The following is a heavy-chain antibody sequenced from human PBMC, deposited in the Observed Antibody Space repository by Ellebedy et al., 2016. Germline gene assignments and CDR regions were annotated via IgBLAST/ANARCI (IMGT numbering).Heavy chain of an antibody. CDR2: VNTFSGNT. CDR1: GYTFTTFS. CDR3: ARAEGYCSSISCYFGYWYFDY. D-gene: IGHD2-2*01. Sequence: ASVKVSXXASGYTFTTFSITWVRQVPGQGLEWMGFVNTFSGNTKFAQKFQGRVSMTTDSSTHTAYMDLRSLRSDDTAMYYCARAEGYCSSISCYFGYWYFDYWGQGALVTVSS. V-gene: IGHV1-18*04. J-gene: IGHJ4*02.